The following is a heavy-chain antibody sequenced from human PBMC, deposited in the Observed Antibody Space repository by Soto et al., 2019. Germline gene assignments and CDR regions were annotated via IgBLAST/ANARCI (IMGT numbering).Heavy chain of an antibody. CDR1: GGSISSGGYS. J-gene: IGHJ5*02. D-gene: IGHD5-12*01. Sequence: KASETLSLTCAVSGGSISSGGYSWSWIRQPPGKGLEWIGYIYHSGSTYYNPSLKSRVTISVDRSKNQFSLKLSSVTAADTAVYYCARETATIMGDWFDPWGQGTLVTVSS. CDR2: IYHSGST. CDR3: ARETATIMGDWFDP. V-gene: IGHV4-30-2*01.